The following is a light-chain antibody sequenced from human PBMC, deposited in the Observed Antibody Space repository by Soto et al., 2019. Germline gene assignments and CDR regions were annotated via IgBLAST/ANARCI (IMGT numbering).Light chain of an antibody. Sequence: QSALTQPASVSGSPGQSITIPCTGSSSDIGAYKYVSWYQQHPGQAPKLIIYEVSHRPSGVSNRFSGSKSGNTASLSISGLQTDDEADYYCSSYTISSTLLFGGGTPLTVL. CDR1: SSDIGAYKY. V-gene: IGLV2-14*01. J-gene: IGLJ2*01. CDR3: SSYTISSTLL. CDR2: EVS.